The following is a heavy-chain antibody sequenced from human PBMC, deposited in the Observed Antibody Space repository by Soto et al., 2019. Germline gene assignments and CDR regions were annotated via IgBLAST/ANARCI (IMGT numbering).Heavy chain of an antibody. D-gene: IGHD6-19*01. CDR2: ISYDGSNK. Sequence: PGGSLRLSCAASGFTFSSYGMHWVRQAPGKGLEWVAVISYDGSNKYYADSVKGRFTISRDNSKNTLYLQMNSLRAEDTAVYYCAKPGSPGRPHSRGPYWGQGTLVTVSS. J-gene: IGHJ4*02. V-gene: IGHV3-30*18. CDR3: AKPGSPGRPHSRGPY. CDR1: GFTFSSYG.